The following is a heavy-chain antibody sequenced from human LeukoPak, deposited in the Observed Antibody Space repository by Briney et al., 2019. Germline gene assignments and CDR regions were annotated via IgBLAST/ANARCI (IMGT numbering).Heavy chain of an antibody. CDR1: GYTFTSYY. D-gene: IGHD3-10*01. CDR3: ARPTTTMVRGVISYAPAFDY. V-gene: IGHV1-46*01. J-gene: IGHJ4*02. CDR2: INPSGGST. Sequence: ASVKVSCKASGYTFTSYYMHWVRQAPGQRLEWMGIINPSGGSTSYAQKFQGRVTMTRDTSTSTVYMELSSLRSEDTAVYYCARPTTTMVRGVISYAPAFDYWGQGTLVTVSS.